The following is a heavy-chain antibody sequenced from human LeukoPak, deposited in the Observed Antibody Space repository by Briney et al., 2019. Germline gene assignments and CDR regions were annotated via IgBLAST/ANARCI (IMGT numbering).Heavy chain of an antibody. CDR2: INHSGST. CDR1: GGSFSGYY. D-gene: IGHD2-2*01. CDR3: AGWEYQLLYFDY. V-gene: IGHV4-34*01. J-gene: IGHJ4*02. Sequence: SETLSLTCAVYGGSFSGYYWSWICQPPGKGLEWIGEINHSGSTNYNPSLKSRVTISVDTSKNQFSLKLSSVTAADTAVYYCAGWEYQLLYFDYWGQGTLVTVSS.